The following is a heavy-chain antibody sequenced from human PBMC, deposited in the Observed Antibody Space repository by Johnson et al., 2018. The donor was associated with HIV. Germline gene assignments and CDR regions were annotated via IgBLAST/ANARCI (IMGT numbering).Heavy chain of an antibody. D-gene: IGHD2-21*02. CDR1: GFTFRDYH. Sequence: QVQLVESGGGLVKPGGSLRVSCAASGFTFRDYHMSWIRQAPGKGVEWLSYISGSGSIIYYAASVKGRVTISRDNAKNSLYLQMNSLRAEDTAVYYCARDFTAVYCGGDCYAFDIWGQGTMVSVSS. CDR3: ARDFTAVYCGGDCYAFDI. CDR2: ISGSGSII. J-gene: IGHJ3*02. V-gene: IGHV3-11*04.